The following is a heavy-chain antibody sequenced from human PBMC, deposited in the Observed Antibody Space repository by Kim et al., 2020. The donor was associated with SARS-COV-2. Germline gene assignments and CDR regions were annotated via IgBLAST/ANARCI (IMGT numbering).Heavy chain of an antibody. D-gene: IGHD1-20*01. Sequence: KGRFTISRDNSKNTLDLQMNSLRAEDTAVYYCAKDPSGYNWNPGDTFDIWGQGTMVTVSS. V-gene: IGHV3-23*03. CDR3: AKDPSGYNWNPGDTFDI. J-gene: IGHJ3*02.